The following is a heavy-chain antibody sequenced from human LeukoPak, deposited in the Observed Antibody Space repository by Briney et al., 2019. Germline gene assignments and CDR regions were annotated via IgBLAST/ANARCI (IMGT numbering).Heavy chain of an antibody. J-gene: IGHJ4*02. CDR2: ISSSSDYI. D-gene: IGHD6-13*01. CDR1: GFTFSSDS. CDR3: ARDSGSSWREGLNY. V-gene: IGHV3-21*01. Sequence: GGSLRLSCAASGFTFSSDSMNWVRQAPGKGLEWVSSISSSSDYIYYADSVKGRFTISRDNAKNSLYLQMNSLTVEDSAVYYCARDSGSSWREGLNYWGQGTLVTVSS.